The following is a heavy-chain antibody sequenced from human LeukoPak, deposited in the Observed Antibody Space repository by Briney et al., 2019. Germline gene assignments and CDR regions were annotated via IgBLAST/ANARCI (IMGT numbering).Heavy chain of an antibody. CDR2: IKPDGNDK. CDR1: GFTVSIHW. CDR3: AKDSSSWYAYFDY. J-gene: IGHJ4*02. D-gene: IGHD6-19*01. V-gene: IGHV3-7*03. Sequence: GGSLRLSCVASGFTVSIHWMTWVRQAPGKGLEWVATIKPDGNDKFFVDSVKGRFTISRDNAKTSLFLQMNSLRAEDTAVYYCAKDSSSWYAYFDYWGQGTLVTVSS.